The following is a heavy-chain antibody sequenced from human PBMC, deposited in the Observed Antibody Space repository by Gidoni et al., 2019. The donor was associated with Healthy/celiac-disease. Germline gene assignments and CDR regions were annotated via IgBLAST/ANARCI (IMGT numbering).Heavy chain of an antibody. CDR2: INHSGST. J-gene: IGHJ4*02. D-gene: IGHD6-19*01. CDR1: GGSFSGYS. Sequence: QVQLQQWGAGLLKPSETLSPTCAVYGGSFSGYSWSWIRQPPGKGLQWIGEINHSGSTKYHPSLNTRVTISVDTSKNQFSLKLSSVTAADTTVYYCARGRRDGQWLYGFDYWGQGNLVTVSS. CDR3: ARGRRDGQWLYGFDY. V-gene: IGHV4-34*01.